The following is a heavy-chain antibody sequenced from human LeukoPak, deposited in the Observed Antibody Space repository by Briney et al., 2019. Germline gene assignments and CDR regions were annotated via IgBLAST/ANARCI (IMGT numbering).Heavy chain of an antibody. CDR2: IIPIFGTA. CDR1: GGTFSSYA. J-gene: IGHJ5*02. Sequence: ASVKVSCKASGGTFSSYAISWVRQAPGQGLEWMGGIIPIFGTANYAQKFQGRVTMTRDTSISTAYMELRSLRSEDTAMYYCVRDGEGVAISVNYWFDPWGQGTLVTVSS. CDR3: VRDGEGVAISVNYWFDP. V-gene: IGHV1-69*05. D-gene: IGHD3-10*01.